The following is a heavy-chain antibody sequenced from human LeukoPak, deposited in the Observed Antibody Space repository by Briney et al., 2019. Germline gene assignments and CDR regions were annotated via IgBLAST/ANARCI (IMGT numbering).Heavy chain of an antibody. J-gene: IGHJ4*02. CDR3: ARSGYYDSSGYYYEPFFDY. V-gene: IGHV4-34*01. D-gene: IGHD3-22*01. CDR1: GGSFSGYY. Sequence: SETLSLTCAVYGGSFSGYYWSWIRQPPGKGLEWIGEINHSGSTNYNPSLKSRVTISVDTSKNQFSLKLSSVTAADTAVYYCARSGYYDSSGYYYEPFFDYWGQGTLVTASS. CDR2: INHSGST.